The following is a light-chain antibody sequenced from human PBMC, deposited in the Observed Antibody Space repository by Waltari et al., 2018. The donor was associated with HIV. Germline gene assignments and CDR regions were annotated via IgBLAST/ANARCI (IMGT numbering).Light chain of an antibody. V-gene: IGLV2-11*01. CDR1: SSDVGGYNY. J-gene: IGLJ2*01. CDR2: DLT. CDR3: CSYAGSYTFGVV. Sequence: QSALTQPRSVSGSPGQSVTISCTGTSSDVGGYNYVSWYQQLPGKAPKLMIYDLTERPSGVPDRFSGSKSGNTASLTISGLQAEDEADYYCCSYAGSYTFGVVFGGGTKLTVL.